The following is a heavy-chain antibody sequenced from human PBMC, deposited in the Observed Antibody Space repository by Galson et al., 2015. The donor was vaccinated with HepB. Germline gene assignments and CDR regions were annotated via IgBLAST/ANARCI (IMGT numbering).Heavy chain of an antibody. CDR2: IHYRGST. CDR3: ARPWGSGPYWFFDL. CDR1: GGSISSGGYY. J-gene: IGHJ2*01. D-gene: IGHD3-16*01. V-gene: IGHV4-31*03. Sequence: TLSLTCTVSGGSISSGGYYWSWIRQHPGKGLEWIGYIHYRGSTYYNPSPSLESRVTMSVDTSKSQFSLKLSSVTAADTAVYYCARPWGSGPYWFFDLWGRGTLVTVSS.